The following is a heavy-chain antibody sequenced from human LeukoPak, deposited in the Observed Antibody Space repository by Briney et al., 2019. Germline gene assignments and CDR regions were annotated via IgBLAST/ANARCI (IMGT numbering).Heavy chain of an antibody. CDR2: IKPDGGDK. Sequence: GGSLRLCCAASGFTFNNYWMSWVRQAPGKGLEWMSNIKPDGGDKYYVGSVKGRFTISRDNDKNSMCLQMNSLRAEDTAVYYCARERGWELPSSFDSWGQGTLVTVSS. J-gene: IGHJ4*02. D-gene: IGHD1-26*01. CDR3: ARERGWELPSSFDS. V-gene: IGHV3-7*01. CDR1: GFTFNNYW.